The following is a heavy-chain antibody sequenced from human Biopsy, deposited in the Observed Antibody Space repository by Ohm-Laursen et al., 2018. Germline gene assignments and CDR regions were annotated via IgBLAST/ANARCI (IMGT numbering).Heavy chain of an antibody. CDR3: ALAAAQTVTHFDY. J-gene: IGHJ4*02. CDR1: GSTFSSYA. V-gene: IGHV3-23*01. Sequence: GSLRLSCTASGSTFSSYAMTWFRQAPGKGLEWVSTISGNSDIIYDTGSVKGRFTISRDNSKNTLYLQMNSLRADDTAVYYCALAAAQTVTHFDYWGQGTLVTVSS. CDR2: ISGNSDII. D-gene: IGHD4-17*01.